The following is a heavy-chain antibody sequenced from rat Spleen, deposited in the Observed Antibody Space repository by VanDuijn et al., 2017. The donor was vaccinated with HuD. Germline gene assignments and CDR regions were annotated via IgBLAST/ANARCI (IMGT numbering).Heavy chain of an antibody. D-gene: IGHD1-10*01. CDR1: GFTFSNYD. V-gene: IGHV5S13*01. J-gene: IGHJ2*01. CDR3: TREQLRN. CDR2: ISNDGGST. Sequence: EVQLVESGGGLVQAGRSMKLSCVASGFTFSNYDMAWVRQAPTKGLEWVASISNDGGSTYYRDSVKGRFTISRANAEHTQYLQMDSLRSEDTATYYCTREQLRNWGQGVLVTVSS.